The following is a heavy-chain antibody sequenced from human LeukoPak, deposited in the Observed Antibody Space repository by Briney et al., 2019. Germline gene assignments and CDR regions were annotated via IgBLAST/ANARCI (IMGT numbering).Heavy chain of an antibody. CDR3: ARQGYWSGYFVFDY. V-gene: IGHV4-59*08. CDR2: IYYTGTT. CDR1: GVSISNYY. J-gene: IGHJ4*02. Sequence: SETLSLTCTVSGVSISNYYWSWIRQPPGKGLEYIGFIYYTGTTNYNPSLKSRVTISVDTSKNQFSLKLSSVTAADTAVYYCARQGYWSGYFVFDYWGQGALVTVSS. D-gene: IGHD3-3*01.